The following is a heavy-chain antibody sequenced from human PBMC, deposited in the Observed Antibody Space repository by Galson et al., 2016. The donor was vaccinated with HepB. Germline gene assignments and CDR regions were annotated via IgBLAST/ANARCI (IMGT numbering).Heavy chain of an antibody. CDR2: IYYSGRA. J-gene: IGHJ4*02. CDR1: GGFINSGGDH. D-gene: IGHD3-3*01. V-gene: IGHV4-31*02. Sequence: VSGGFINSGGDHWSWIRPHPGKGLEWLGFIYYSGRAYYNPSFKSRVVISVDTSKNQFSLKLSPVTAADTAMDYCARVGRLDLWSGYYVPPFDYWGRGTLVTVSS. CDR3: ARVGRLDLWSGYYVPPFDY.